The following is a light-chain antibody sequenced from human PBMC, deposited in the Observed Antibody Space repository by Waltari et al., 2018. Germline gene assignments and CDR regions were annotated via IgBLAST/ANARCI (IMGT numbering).Light chain of an antibody. J-gene: IGKJ1*01. Sequence: AIRMTQSPSSFAASTGDRVTITCRASQGVSSYLAWYQQKPGSAPKLLIYAVSTLQSGVPSRFSGSGSGTEFTLTISCLQSEDFATYYCEQYYAYPPTFGQGIKVEIK. V-gene: IGKV1-8*01. CDR1: QGVSSY. CDR2: AVS. CDR3: EQYYAYPPT.